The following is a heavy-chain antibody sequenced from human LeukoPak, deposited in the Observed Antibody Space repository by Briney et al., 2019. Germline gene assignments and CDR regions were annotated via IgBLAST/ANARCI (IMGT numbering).Heavy chain of an antibody. Sequence: ASVKVSCKSAGYTLTGYYMHWVRQAPGQGLEWMGWINPNSGGTSYAQKFQARVTMTRDTSINTAYMELSGLKSDDTAVYFCARENPGVPFDYWGQGTLVTVSS. CDR2: INPNSGGT. D-gene: IGHD3-3*01. CDR1: GYTLTGYY. CDR3: ARENPGVPFDY. J-gene: IGHJ4*02. V-gene: IGHV1-2*02.